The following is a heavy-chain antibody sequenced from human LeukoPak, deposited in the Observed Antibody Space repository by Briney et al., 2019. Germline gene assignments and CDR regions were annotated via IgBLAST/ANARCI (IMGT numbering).Heavy chain of an antibody. CDR3: ASHPYYDSSGYYY. D-gene: IGHD3-22*01. CDR2: ITSSSSYI. V-gene: IGHV3-21*01. Sequence: GGSLRLSCAASGFTFSSYNMNWVRQAPGKGLEWVSSITSSSSYIYYADSVKGRFTISRDNAKNSLYLQMNSLRAEDTAVYYCASHPYYDSSGYYYWGQGTLVTVSS. CDR1: GFTFSSYN. J-gene: IGHJ4*02.